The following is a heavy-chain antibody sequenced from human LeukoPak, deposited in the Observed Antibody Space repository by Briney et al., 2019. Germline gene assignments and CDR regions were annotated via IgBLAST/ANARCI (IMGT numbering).Heavy chain of an antibody. CDR1: GYTFTGYY. J-gene: IGHJ4*02. Sequence: ASVKVSCKAFGYTFTGYYMHWVRQAPGQGLEWMGWINPNSGGTNYAQKFQGRVTVTRDTSISTAYMELSTLRSDDTAVYYCARGGEYSRSSSTYWGQGTLVTVSS. CDR3: ARGGEYSRSSSTY. CDR2: INPNSGGT. D-gene: IGHD6-6*01. V-gene: IGHV1-2*02.